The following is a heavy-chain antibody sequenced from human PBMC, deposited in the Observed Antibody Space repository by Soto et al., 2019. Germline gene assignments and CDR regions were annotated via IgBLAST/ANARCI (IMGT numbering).Heavy chain of an antibody. D-gene: IGHD2-2*01. CDR3: ARGAGGKVLARVVPADIWHFAY. V-gene: IGHV1-69*02. CDR1: GGTFSSYT. Sequence: QVQLVQSGAEVKKPGSSVKVSCKASGGTFSSYTISWVRQAPGQGLEWMGRIIPILGIANYAQKFQGRVTITADKSTSTAYLERSSRRCEDTAVYYCARGAGGKVLARVVPADIWHFAYWGQGTLVTVSS. J-gene: IGHJ4*02. CDR2: IIPILGIA.